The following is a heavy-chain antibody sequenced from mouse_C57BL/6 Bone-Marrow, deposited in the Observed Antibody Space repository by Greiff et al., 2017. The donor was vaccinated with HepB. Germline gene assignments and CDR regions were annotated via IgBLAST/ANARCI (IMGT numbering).Heavy chain of an antibody. CDR2: ISDGGSYT. CDR3: ARDPLLGRLDY. D-gene: IGHD4-1*01. CDR1: GFTFSSYA. J-gene: IGHJ4*01. Sequence: EVKLVESGGGLVKPGGSLKLSCAASGFTFSSYAMSWVRQTPEKRLEWVATISDGGSYTYYPDNVKGQFTISRDNAKNNLYLQMSHLKSEDTAMYYCARDPLLGRLDYWGQGTSVTVSS. V-gene: IGHV5-4*01.